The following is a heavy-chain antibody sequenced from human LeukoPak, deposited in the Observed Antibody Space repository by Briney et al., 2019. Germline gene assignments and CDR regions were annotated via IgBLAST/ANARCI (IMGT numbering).Heavy chain of an antibody. Sequence: LPGGSLRLSCAVSGFTVNDNYMNWVRQAPGKGLEWVSVIYTDGSTYYADSVKGRFTISRDNSKNTLYLQMNSLRAEDTAVYYCARDRGAYYYDTGYWGQGTLVTVSS. J-gene: IGHJ4*02. CDR2: IYTDGST. CDR3: ARDRGAYYYDTGY. V-gene: IGHV3-66*01. D-gene: IGHD3-22*01. CDR1: GFTVNDNY.